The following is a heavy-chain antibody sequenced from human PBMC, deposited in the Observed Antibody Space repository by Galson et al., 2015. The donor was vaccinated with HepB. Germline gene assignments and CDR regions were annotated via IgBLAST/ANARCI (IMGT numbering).Heavy chain of an antibody. V-gene: IGHV1-69*04. D-gene: IGHD2-21*02. CDR3: ARGGGDHIDY. CDR2: IIPILGIA. J-gene: IGHJ4*02. CDR1: GGTFSSYA. Sequence: SVKVSCKASGGTFSSYAISWVRQAPGQGLEWMGRIIPILGIANYAQKLQGRVTITADKSTSTAYMELSSLRSEDTAVYYCARGGGDHIDYWGQGTLVTVSS.